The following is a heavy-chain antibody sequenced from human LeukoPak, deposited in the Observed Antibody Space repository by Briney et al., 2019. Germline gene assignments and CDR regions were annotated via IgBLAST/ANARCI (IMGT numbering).Heavy chain of an antibody. Sequence: GGSLRLSCAASGFTFGIHWMHWVRQAPGKGLVWFSRINYVGGSTSYADSVKGRFTISRDNAKNTLYLQMTSLRVEDTAVYFCAREAYYYDSGRSHDAFDIWGQGTMVTVSS. CDR2: INYVGGST. CDR1: GFTFGIHW. V-gene: IGHV3-74*01. D-gene: IGHD3-22*01. J-gene: IGHJ3*02. CDR3: AREAYYYDSGRSHDAFDI.